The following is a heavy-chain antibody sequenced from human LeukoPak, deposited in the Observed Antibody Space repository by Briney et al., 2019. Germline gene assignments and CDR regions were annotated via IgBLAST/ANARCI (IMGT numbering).Heavy chain of an antibody. J-gene: IGHJ6*02. CDR3: ARFLITMVRGVVNYYYGMDV. D-gene: IGHD3-10*01. Sequence: ASVKVSCKASGYTFTSYGISWVRQAPGQGLEWMGWISAYNGNTNYAQKLQGRVTMTTDTSTSTAYMELRSLRSDDTAVYYCARFLITMVRGVVNYYYGMDVWGQGTTVTVSS. V-gene: IGHV1-18*01. CDR1: GYTFTSYG. CDR2: ISAYNGNT.